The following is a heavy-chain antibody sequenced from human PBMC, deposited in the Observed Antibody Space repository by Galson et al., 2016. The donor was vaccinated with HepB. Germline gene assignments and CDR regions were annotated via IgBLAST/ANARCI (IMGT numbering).Heavy chain of an antibody. J-gene: IGHJ3*01. CDR3: VGDPPASGFAFAV. Sequence: SLRLSCAASGFKFSTYAMHWLRQAPGKGLEWVAFLWYDGSNKHYADSVQGRFTNSRNNSKDAVVLEMDSLNAEDTAVYYCVGDPPASGFAFAVWGQGSMVTVSS. D-gene: IGHD6-25*01. CDR2: LWYDGSNK. CDR1: GFKFSTYA. V-gene: IGHV3-33*01.